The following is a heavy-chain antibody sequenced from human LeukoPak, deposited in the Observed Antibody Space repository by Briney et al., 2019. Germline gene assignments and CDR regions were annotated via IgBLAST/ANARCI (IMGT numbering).Heavy chain of an antibody. D-gene: IGHD3-16*02. V-gene: IGHV3-48*03. Sequence: GGSLSLSCEASGFTFSNFDITWVRQAPGKGREWLSYIDSSGSVRYYADSVNRRFTISRDNAKNSLHLQMGSLRAEDTAVYYCARETRWGTYRYNFLDYWGLGTLVTVSS. CDR2: IDSSGSVR. CDR1: GFTFSNFD. J-gene: IGHJ4*02. CDR3: ARETRWGTYRYNFLDY.